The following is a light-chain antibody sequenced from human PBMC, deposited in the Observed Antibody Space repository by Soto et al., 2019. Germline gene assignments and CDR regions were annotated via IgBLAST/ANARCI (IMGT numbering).Light chain of an antibody. Sequence: QSVLTQPPSASGTPGQGVTISCSGSTSNIGSNYVYWYQQLPGTAPKLLIYRNNQRPSGVPDRFSGSKSGTSASLAISGLRSEDEADYFLATLDDRPNGFYVFRTGTKLTVL. J-gene: IGLJ1*01. CDR3: ATLDDRPNGFYV. CDR2: RNN. V-gene: IGLV1-47*01. CDR1: TSNIGSNY.